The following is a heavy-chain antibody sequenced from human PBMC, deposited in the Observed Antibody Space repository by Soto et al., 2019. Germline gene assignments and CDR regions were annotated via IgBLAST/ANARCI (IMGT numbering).Heavy chain of an antibody. J-gene: IGHJ4*02. Sequence: PSETLSLTCTVSGGSINTYYWSWIRQPPGKGLEWIGHVYYSGSTHYNPSLKSRVTMSVDASRNQFSLKLNSVTAADTAVYYCARGWYNSGWYYNYWGQGTLVTVS. D-gene: IGHD6-19*01. V-gene: IGHV4-59*12. CDR1: GGSINTYY. CDR3: ARGWYNSGWYYNY. CDR2: VYYSGST.